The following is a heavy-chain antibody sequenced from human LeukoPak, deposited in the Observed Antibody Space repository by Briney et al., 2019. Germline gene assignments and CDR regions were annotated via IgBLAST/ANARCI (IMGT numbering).Heavy chain of an antibody. V-gene: IGHV3-30*04. CDR1: GFIFNRHA. CDR2: IGYDGIHK. J-gene: IGHJ4*02. D-gene: IGHD3-22*01. CDR3: ARDMIMGGPPDYLDY. Sequence: GRSLRLSCTTSGFIFNRHAFHWVRQAPGKGLEWVAVIGYDGIHKYYADSVKGRFTISRDDSKNTLYLQMDSPRTEDTAVYYCARDMIMGGPPDYLDYWGQGTLVTVSS.